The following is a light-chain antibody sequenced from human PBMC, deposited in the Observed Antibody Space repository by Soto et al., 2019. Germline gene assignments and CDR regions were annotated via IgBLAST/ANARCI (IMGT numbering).Light chain of an antibody. V-gene: IGKV1-5*03. CDR3: QQYNSYPT. CDR2: KAS. CDR1: QSISSW. J-gene: IGKJ1*01. Sequence: DIPMTQSPSTLSASVGDRVTITCRASQSISSWLAWYQQKPGKAPKLLIYKASSLESGVPSRFSGSGSGTEFTLTISSLQPDDFATSYCQQYNSYPTFGQGPKVEIK.